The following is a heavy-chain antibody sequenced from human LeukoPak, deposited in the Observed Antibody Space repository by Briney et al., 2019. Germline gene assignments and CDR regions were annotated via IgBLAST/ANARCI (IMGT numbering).Heavy chain of an antibody. D-gene: IGHD5-18*01. CDR1: GFTFSSYA. V-gene: IGHV3-23*01. J-gene: IGHJ4*02. CDR3: ASKRYSYGSGGDY. Sequence: PGGSLRLSCAASGFTFSSYATSWVRQAPGKGLEWVSAISGSGGSTYYADSVKGRFTISRDNSKNTLYLQMNSLRAEDTAVYYCASKRYSYGSGGDYWGQGTLVTVSS. CDR2: ISGSGGST.